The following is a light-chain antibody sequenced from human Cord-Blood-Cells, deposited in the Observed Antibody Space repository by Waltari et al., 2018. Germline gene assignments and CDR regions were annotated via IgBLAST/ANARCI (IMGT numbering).Light chain of an antibody. J-gene: IGLJ1*01. Sequence: SDVGSYNLVSWYQQHPGKAPKLMIYEGSKRPSGVSNRFSGSKSGNTASLTISGLQAEDEADYYCCSYAGSSFYVFGTGTKVTVL. V-gene: IGLV2-23*01. CDR3: CSYAGSSFYV. CDR2: EGS. CDR1: SDVGSYNL.